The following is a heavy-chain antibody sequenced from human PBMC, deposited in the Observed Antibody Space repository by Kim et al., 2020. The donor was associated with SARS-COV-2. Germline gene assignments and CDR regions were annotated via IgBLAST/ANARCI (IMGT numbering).Heavy chain of an antibody. CDR3: ARVCGAAAGDDPDSNYYYYGMDV. J-gene: IGHJ6*02. V-gene: IGHV4-59*01. D-gene: IGHD6-13*01. Sequence: SETLSLTCTVSGGSISSYYWSWIRQPPGKGLEWIGYIYYSGSTNYNPSLKSRVTISVDTSKNQFSLKLSSVTAADTAVYYCARVCGAAAGDDPDSNYYYYGMDVWGQGTTVTVSS. CDR2: IYYSGST. CDR1: GGSISSYY.